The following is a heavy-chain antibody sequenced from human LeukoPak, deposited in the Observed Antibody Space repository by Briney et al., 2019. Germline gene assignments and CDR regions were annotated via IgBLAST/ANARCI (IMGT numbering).Heavy chain of an antibody. Sequence: PGGSLRLSCAASGFTFSSYGMHWVRQAPGKGLEWVAVISYDGSNKYYADSVKGRFTISRDNSKNTLYLQMNSLRAEDTAVYYCAKDLRIMITFGGVIAPDYWGQGTLVTVSS. CDR2: ISYDGSNK. CDR3: AKDLRIMITFGGVIAPDY. V-gene: IGHV3-30*18. D-gene: IGHD3-16*02. CDR1: GFTFSSYG. J-gene: IGHJ4*02.